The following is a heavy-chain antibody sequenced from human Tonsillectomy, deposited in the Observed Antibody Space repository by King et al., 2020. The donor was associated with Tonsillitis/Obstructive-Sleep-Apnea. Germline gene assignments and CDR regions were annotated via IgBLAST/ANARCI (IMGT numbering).Heavy chain of an antibody. CDR1: GGSISSYY. J-gene: IGHJ5*02. Sequence: VQLQESGPGLVKPSETLSLTCTVSGGSISSYYWSWIRQPAGKGLEWIGLIDTIGNTNYNPSLKTRVTMSVDTSKNQFSLKLSSVTAADTAVYYCARDLSSSPYNWFDPWGQGILVTVSS. V-gene: IGHV4-4*07. D-gene: IGHD6-13*01. CDR2: IDTIGNT. CDR3: ARDLSSSPYNWFDP.